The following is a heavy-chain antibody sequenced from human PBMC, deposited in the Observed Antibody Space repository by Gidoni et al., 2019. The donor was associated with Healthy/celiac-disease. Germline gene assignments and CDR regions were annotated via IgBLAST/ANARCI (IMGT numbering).Heavy chain of an antibody. D-gene: IGHD6-19*01. CDR2: IYYSGST. CDR1: GGPISSSSYY. V-gene: IGHV4-39*01. CDR3: ARRGQWLAIDY. Sequence: LQLQESGPGLVKPPETLSPTCTVSGGPISSSSYYWGWIRQPPGKWLEWIGSIYYSGSTYYNPSLKSRVTISVDTSKNQFSLKLSSVTAADTAVYYCARRGQWLAIDYWGQGTLVTVSS. J-gene: IGHJ4*02.